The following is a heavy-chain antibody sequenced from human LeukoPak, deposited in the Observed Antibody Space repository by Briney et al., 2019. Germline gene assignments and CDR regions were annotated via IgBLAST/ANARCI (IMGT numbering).Heavy chain of an antibody. CDR2: ISSYSTYI. CDR1: GFSFSDYS. V-gene: IGHV3-21*01. CDR3: ARDSFAGYDSSGYSSYDY. Sequence: GGSLRLSCAASGFSFSDYSMNWVRQAAGKGLEWVSFISSYSTYIYYADSLKGRFTISRDNAKNSLYLQMNSLRAEDTAVYYCARDSFAGYDSSGYSSYDYWGQGTLVTVSS. J-gene: IGHJ4*02. D-gene: IGHD3-22*01.